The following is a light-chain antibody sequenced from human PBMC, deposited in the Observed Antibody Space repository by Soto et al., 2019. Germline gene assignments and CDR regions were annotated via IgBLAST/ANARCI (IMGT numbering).Light chain of an antibody. Sequence: EIVMTQSPATLSVSPGERATLSCRASQRIGTNLAWYQQKPGQAPRLLIYAASTRATGIPATFSGSGSGTEFSLTISSLQSEDFAVYYCQHYYNWPRTFGQGTKVEI. CDR3: QHYYNWPRT. J-gene: IGKJ1*01. CDR2: AAS. CDR1: QRIGTN. V-gene: IGKV3-15*01.